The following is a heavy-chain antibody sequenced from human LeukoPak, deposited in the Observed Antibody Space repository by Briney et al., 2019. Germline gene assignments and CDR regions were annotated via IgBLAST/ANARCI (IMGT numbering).Heavy chain of an antibody. CDR3: AREGSATARPFVSNDY. CDR2: IHTSGNS. J-gene: IGHJ4*02. Sequence: SETLSLTCTVSGGSISTYYWSWIRQPAGKGLEWIGRIHTSGNSDYNPSLKSRVTMSVDTSKNQFSLKVRSVTAVDTAVYYCAREGSATARPFVSNDYWGQGTLVTVSS. D-gene: IGHD6-6*01. V-gene: IGHV4-4*07. CDR1: GGSISTYY.